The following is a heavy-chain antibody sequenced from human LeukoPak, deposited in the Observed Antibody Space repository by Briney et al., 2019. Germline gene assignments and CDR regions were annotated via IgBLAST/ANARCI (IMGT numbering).Heavy chain of an antibody. J-gene: IGHJ6*02. V-gene: IGHV3-48*01. CDR2: ISRTSSNI. D-gene: IGHD3-3*01. Sequence: PGGSLRLSCAASGFNFSVHSMNWVRQAPGKGLEWISYISRTSSNIYYADSLKGRFTISRDNAKNSLYLQMNSLRVEDTAVCYCAREPGVSYGMDVWGQGTTVTVSS. CDR3: AREPGVSYGMDV. CDR1: GFNFSVHS.